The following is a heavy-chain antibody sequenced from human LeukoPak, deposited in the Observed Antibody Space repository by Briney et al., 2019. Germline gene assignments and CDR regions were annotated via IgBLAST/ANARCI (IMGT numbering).Heavy chain of an antibody. CDR3: ARVRHYYDSSGYYDPLLPIYYFDY. D-gene: IGHD3-22*01. J-gene: IGHJ4*02. CDR2: IYYSGST. Sequence: TSETLSLTCTVSGGSISSYYWSWIRQPPGKGLEWIGYIYYSGSTNYNPSLKSRVTISVDTSKNQFSLKLSSVTAADTAVYYCARVRHYYDSSGYYDPLLPIYYFDYWGQGTLVTVSS. V-gene: IGHV4-59*01. CDR1: GGSISSYY.